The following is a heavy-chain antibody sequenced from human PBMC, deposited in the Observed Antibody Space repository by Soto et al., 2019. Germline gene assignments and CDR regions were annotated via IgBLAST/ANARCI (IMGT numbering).Heavy chain of an antibody. CDR2: IYSSGSP. CDR1: GGSISSGGYY. J-gene: IGHJ4*02. Sequence: QAHLQESGPGLVKPSQTLSLTCTVSGGSISSGGYYWSWIRQHPGKGLEWIGYIYSSGSPYDNPSLKSRVTISVDPSKNQCSLKLSSVTAADTAVYYCAREGDYYDSTLFDYWGQGTLVTVSS. V-gene: IGHV4-31*03. CDR3: AREGDYYDSTLFDY. D-gene: IGHD3-22*01.